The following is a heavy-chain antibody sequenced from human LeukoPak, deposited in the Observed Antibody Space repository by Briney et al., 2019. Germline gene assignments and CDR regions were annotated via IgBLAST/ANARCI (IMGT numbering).Heavy chain of an antibody. V-gene: IGHV4-59*01. CDR1: GGPISSYY. Sequence: PSETLSPTCTVSGGPISSYYWSWIRQPPGKGLEWIGYIYYSGSTNYNPSLKSRVTISVDTSKNQFSLKLSSVTAAVTAVYYCARGLYSNYVGDYWGQGTLVTVSS. CDR2: IYYSGST. D-gene: IGHD4-11*01. J-gene: IGHJ4*02. CDR3: ARGLYSNYVGDY.